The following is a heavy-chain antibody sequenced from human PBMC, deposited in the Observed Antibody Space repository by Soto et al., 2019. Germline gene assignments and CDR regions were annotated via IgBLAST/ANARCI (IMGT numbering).Heavy chain of an antibody. J-gene: IGHJ6*02. CDR2: INHSGST. D-gene: IGHD5-12*01. CDR3: ASVSSWQVAGILYYYYYGMDV. CDR1: GGSFSGYY. Sequence: PSETLSLTSAVYGGSFSGYYWSWIRQPPGKGLEWIGEINHSGSTNYNPSIKSRVTISVDTSKNQFSLKLSSVTAADTAVYYCASVSSWQVAGILYYYYYGMDVWGQGTTVTVSS. V-gene: IGHV4-34*01.